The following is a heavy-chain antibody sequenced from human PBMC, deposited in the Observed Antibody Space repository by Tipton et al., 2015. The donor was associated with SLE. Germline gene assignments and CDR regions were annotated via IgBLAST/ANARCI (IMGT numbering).Heavy chain of an antibody. CDR3: ARGSLGYSEWDP. J-gene: IGHJ5*02. CDR1: GFNFKSYS. Sequence: SLRLSCAAPGFNFKSYSMNWARRAPGKGLEWISYISSSSSPIYYADSVKGRFTISRDNAKNSLYLQMSNLRAEDTALYYCARGSLGYSEWDPWGQGTLVTVSS. V-gene: IGHV3-48*01. D-gene: IGHD4-11*01. CDR2: ISSSSSPI.